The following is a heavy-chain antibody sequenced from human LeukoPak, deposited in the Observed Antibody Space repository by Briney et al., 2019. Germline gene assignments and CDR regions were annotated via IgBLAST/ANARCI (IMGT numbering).Heavy chain of an antibody. V-gene: IGHV3-66*02. J-gene: IGHJ4*02. CDR1: GFSSTY. CDR3: ARDLWDGTGY. D-gene: IGHD3-3*01. Sequence: GGSLRLSCVASGFSSTYTSWVRQAPGKGLEWVSVIYSGDSTYYADSVRGRFTISRDISKYTVYLQMNSLRPEDTAVYYCARDLWDGTGYWGQGTLVTVAS. CDR2: IYSGDST.